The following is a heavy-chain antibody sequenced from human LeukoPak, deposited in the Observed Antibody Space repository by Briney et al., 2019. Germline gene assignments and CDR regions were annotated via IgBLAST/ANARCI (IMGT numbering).Heavy chain of an antibody. D-gene: IGHD1-26*01. CDR3: AKNFRGSYYDALDY. CDR2: ISDSGSST. CDR1: GFTFSSYA. V-gene: IGHV3-23*01. J-gene: IGHJ4*02. Sequence: PGGSLRLSCAASGFTFSSYAMSWVRQAPGKGLEWVSAISDSGSSTCYADSVKGRFTISRDNSKNTLYLQMNSLRAEDTAIYYCAKNFRGSYYDALDYWGQGTLVAVSS.